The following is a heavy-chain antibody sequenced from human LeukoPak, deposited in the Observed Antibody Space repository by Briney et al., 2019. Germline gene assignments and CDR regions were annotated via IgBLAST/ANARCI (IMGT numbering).Heavy chain of an antibody. CDR1: GYTFTGYY. J-gene: IGHJ4*02. CDR3: ARVSSSSGRAFDY. Sequence: ASVKVSCKASGYTFTGYYMHWVRQASGQGLEWMGWINPNSGDTNYAQKFQGRVTMTRDTSISTAYMELSRLKSDDTAVYYCARVSSSSGRAFDYWGQGTLVTVSS. V-gene: IGHV1-2*02. D-gene: IGHD6-6*01. CDR2: INPNSGDT.